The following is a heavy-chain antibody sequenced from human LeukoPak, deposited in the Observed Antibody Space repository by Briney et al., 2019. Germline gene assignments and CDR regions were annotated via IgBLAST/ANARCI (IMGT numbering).Heavy chain of an antibody. Sequence: ASVKVSCKASGYTFIDYGFTWLRQAPGQRLEWMGRINTPDGNTDYAQKFQDRVSMTTDTSTNTAYMELRSLRPDDTAVYYCARDRYEFTYWGQGTLVTVSS. J-gene: IGHJ4*02. D-gene: IGHD3-3*01. CDR3: ARDRYEFTY. CDR2: INTPDGNT. V-gene: IGHV1-18*01. CDR1: GYTFIDYG.